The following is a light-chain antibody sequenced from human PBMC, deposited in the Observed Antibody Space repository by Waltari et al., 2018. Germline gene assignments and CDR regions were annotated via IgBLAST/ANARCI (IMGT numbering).Light chain of an antibody. CDR2: VVS. V-gene: IGKV1-39*01. J-gene: IGKJ2*01. CDR1: QSISNY. Sequence: DIQMTQSPSSLSASVGERVTITCRASQSISNYLNWYQQTPGKAPKLLIYVVSYLQSGLPSRFSGSGSGTDFTLTISRLQPEDFATYFCQQSYSTPATFGQGTKLEIE. CDR3: QQSYSTPAT.